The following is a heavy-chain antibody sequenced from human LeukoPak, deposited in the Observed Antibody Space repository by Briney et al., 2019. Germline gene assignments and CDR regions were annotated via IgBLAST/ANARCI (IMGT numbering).Heavy chain of an antibody. J-gene: IGHJ4*02. CDR1: GGSVSSGSHY. D-gene: IGHD4-17*01. V-gene: IGHV4-61*01. CDR3: AREDRYGDYLDY. Sequence: PSETLSLTCTVSGGSVSSGSHYWSGIRQPPGKGLEWIGYIYYSGSTNYNPSLKSRVTISVDTSKNQFSLKLSSVTAADTAVYYCAREDRYGDYLDYWGQGTLVTVSS. CDR2: IYYSGST.